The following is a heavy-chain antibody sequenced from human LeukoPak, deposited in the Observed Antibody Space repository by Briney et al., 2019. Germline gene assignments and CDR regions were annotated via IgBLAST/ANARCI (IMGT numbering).Heavy chain of an antibody. V-gene: IGHV1-2*02. J-gene: IGHJ5*02. CDR3: ARVRPCTTATCYRWFDP. Sequence: ASVKVSCKASGYTFTGYYMHWVRQAPGQGLEWMGWINPNSGGTNYAQKFQGRVTVTRDTSISTVYMDLSGLRSDDTAMYYCARVRPCTTATCYRWFDPWGQGTLVTVSS. D-gene: IGHD2-2*01. CDR1: GYTFTGYY. CDR2: INPNSGGT.